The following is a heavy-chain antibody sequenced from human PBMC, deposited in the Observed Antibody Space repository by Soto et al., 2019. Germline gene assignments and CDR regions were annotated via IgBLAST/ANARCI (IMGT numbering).Heavy chain of an antibody. CDR3: ARGRYCLTGRCFPNWFDS. V-gene: IGHV4-30-4*08. CDR1: GDSISTVDYF. J-gene: IGHJ5*01. Sequence: SETLSLTCSVSGDSISTVDYFWAWIRQPPGQALEYIGYIYKSATTYYNPSFESRVAISLDTSKSQFSLNVTAVTAADTAVYFCARGRYCLTGRCFPNWFDSWGQGTLVTVLL. CDR2: IYKSATT. D-gene: IGHD2-15*01.